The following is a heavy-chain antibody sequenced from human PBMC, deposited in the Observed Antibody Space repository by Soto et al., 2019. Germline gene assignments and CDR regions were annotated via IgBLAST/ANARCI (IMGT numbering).Heavy chain of an antibody. Sequence: PSETLALTCAVYGGSFSVYYWSWIRQPPGKGLEWIGEINHSGSTNYNPSLKSRVTTSVDTSKNQFSLKLSSVTAADTAVYYCARQLLYYDFWSGYPRYGMDVWGQGPTVTVSS. CDR1: GGSFSVYY. V-gene: IGHV4-34*01. J-gene: IGHJ6*02. CDR2: INHSGST. CDR3: ARQLLYYDFWSGYPRYGMDV. D-gene: IGHD3-3*01.